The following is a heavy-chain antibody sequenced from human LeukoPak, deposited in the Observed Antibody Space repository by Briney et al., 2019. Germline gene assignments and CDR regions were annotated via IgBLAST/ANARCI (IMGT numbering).Heavy chain of an antibody. J-gene: IGHJ4*02. Sequence: GESLKISCKSSGCSFTSCWISWIRQRPGKCLDWMGRIEPSDSYTNYSPSFQGHVTLSAVNSISTAYTQCNTLQASNTAPYYCARRAHCGGDCFRDFDYWGPRTLVTVSS. CDR2: IEPSDSYT. CDR1: GCSFTSCW. CDR3: ARRAHCGGDCFRDFDY. V-gene: IGHV5-10-1*01. D-gene: IGHD2-21*02.